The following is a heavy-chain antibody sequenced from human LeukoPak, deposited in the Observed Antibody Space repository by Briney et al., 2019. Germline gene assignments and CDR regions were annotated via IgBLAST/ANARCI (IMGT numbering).Heavy chain of an antibody. D-gene: IGHD4-17*01. J-gene: IGHJ4*02. V-gene: IGHV3-20*04. Sequence: GGSLRPSCAASGFTFDDYGLSWVRQPPGKGLEWVSGINWNGGSTGYADSVKGRFTNSRDTAKKSLYLQMHSPRPDDTAVYYCACILTTSNPIDYWGQGTLVTVSS. CDR2: INWNGGST. CDR1: GFTFDDYG. CDR3: ACILTTSNPIDY.